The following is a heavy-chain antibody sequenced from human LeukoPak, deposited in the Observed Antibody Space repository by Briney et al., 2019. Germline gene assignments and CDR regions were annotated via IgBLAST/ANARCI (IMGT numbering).Heavy chain of an antibody. Sequence: PGGSLRLSCAASGFTFSSYAMSWVRQAPGKGLEWVSAISGSGGSTYYADSVKGRFTISRDNCKNTLYLQMNSLRAEDPAVYYCGKDRGYLCSSPGYSIDYRGQGTLVTVSS. V-gene: IGHV3-23*01. J-gene: IGHJ4*02. CDR3: GKDRGYLCSSPGYSIDY. D-gene: IGHD6-6*01. CDR2: ISGSGGST. CDR1: GFTFSSYA.